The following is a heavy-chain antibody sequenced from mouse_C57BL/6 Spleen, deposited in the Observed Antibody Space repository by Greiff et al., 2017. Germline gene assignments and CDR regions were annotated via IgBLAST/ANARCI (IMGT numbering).Heavy chain of an antibody. CDR2: INPNNGGT. Sequence: EVQLQQSGPELVKPGASVKISCKASGYTFTDYYMNWVKQSHGKSLEWIGDINPNNGGTSYNQKFKGKATLTVDKSSSTAYMELRSLTSEDSAVYYCARGDYGRGFAYWGQGTLVTVSA. V-gene: IGHV1-26*01. CDR1: GYTFTDYY. D-gene: IGHD1-1*01. CDR3: ARGDYGRGFAY. J-gene: IGHJ3*01.